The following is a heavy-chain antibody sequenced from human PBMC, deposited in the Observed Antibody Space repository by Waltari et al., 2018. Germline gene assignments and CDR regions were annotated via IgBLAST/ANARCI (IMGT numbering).Heavy chain of an antibody. Sequence: EVQLVESGGGLVQPGGSLRLSCAASGFTFSSYSMNWVRQAPGKGLEWVSYISSSSSTIYYADSVKGRFTISRDNAKNSLYLQMNSLRAEDTAVYYCARDWDYSNYVYNWFDPWGQGTLVTVSS. V-gene: IGHV3-48*01. J-gene: IGHJ5*02. CDR3: ARDWDYSNYVYNWFDP. CDR2: ISSSSSTI. D-gene: IGHD4-4*01. CDR1: GFTFSSYS.